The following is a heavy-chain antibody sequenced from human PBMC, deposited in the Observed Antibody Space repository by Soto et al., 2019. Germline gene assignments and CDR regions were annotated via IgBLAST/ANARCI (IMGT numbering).Heavy chain of an antibody. CDR1: GYTFTSYA. D-gene: IGHD4-17*01. CDR2: INAGNGNT. V-gene: IGHV1-3*01. CDR3: ARDPYGGNWFDP. Sequence: ASVKVSFKASGYTFTSYAMHWVRQAPGQRLEWMGWINAGNGNTKYSQKFQGRVTITRDTSASTAYMELSSLRSEDTAVYYCARDPYGGNWFDPWGQGTLVTVSS. J-gene: IGHJ5*02.